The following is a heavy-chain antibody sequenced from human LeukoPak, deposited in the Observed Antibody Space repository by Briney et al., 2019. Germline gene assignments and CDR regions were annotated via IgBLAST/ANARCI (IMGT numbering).Heavy chain of an antibody. V-gene: IGHV1-2*02. CDR1: GYTFTGYY. J-gene: IGHJ5*02. D-gene: IGHD3-16*01. CDR2: INPNSGGT. CDR3: ARDRITTRGSGFDP. Sequence: ASVKVSCKASGYTFTGYYMHWVRQAPGQGLEWMGWINPNSGGTNYAQKFQGRVTMTRDTSISTAYMELSRLRSDDTAVYYCARDRITTRGSGFDPWGQGTLVTVSS.